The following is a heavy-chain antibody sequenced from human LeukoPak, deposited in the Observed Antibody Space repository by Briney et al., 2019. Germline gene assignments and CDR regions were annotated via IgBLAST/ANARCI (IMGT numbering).Heavy chain of an antibody. Sequence: SETLSLTCTVSRGSISSSSYYWGWIRQPPGKGLEWIGSIYYSGSTYYNPSLKSRVTISVDTSKNQFSLKLSSVTAADTAVYYCARLGVGAFDIWGQGTMVTVSS. V-gene: IGHV4-39*01. CDR2: IYYSGST. CDR1: RGSISSSSYY. D-gene: IGHD2-15*01. CDR3: ARLGVGAFDI. J-gene: IGHJ3*02.